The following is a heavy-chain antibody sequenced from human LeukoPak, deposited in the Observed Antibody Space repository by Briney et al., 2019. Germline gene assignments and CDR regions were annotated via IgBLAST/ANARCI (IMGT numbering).Heavy chain of an antibody. J-gene: IGHJ4*02. Sequence: SQTLSLTCTVSDGSIRGYFWSWVRQPPGKGLDWIGYVSYSGSTKYNPSLESRVAMSVDASKNQFSLTLSTVTAADTAVYYCARVLGMGPFDYWGQGTLVAVSS. V-gene: IGHV4-59*01. CDR1: DGSIRGYF. D-gene: IGHD3-3*01. CDR2: VSYSGST. CDR3: ARVLGMGPFDY.